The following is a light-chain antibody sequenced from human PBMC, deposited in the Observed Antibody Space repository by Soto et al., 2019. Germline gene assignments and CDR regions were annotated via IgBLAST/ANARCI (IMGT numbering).Light chain of an antibody. J-gene: IGKJ4*01. CDR1: QSISSS. Sequence: DIQMTQSPSSLSASIGARVTIASRTSQSISSSLNWYQHKPGKAPKLLSYAASSLESGIPSMLSGSGSGTDFTLTISTLQHEDFATYYCQHSYSTPLTFGGGTNVEIK. CDR2: AAS. CDR3: QHSYSTPLT. V-gene: IGKV1-39*01.